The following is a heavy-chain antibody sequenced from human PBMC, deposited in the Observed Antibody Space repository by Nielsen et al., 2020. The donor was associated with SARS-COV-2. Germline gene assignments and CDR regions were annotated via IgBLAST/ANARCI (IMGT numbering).Heavy chain of an antibody. CDR3: AKAITMGRGVIPYYYYGMDV. V-gene: IGHV3-30*18. Sequence: VRQAPGKGLEWVAVISYDGSNKYYADSVKGRFTISRDNSKNTLYLQMNSLRAEDTAVYYCAKAITMGRGVIPYYYYGMDVWGQGTTVTVS. CDR2: ISYDGSNK. D-gene: IGHD3-10*01. J-gene: IGHJ6*02.